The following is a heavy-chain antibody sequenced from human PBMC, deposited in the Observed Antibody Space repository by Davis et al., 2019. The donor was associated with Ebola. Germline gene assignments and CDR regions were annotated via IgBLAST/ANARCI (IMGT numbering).Heavy chain of an antibody. Sequence: GGSLRLSCAASGFTFSSYEMNWVRQAPGKGLEWVSYISGSGSTIYYADSVKGRFTISRGNAKNSLYLQMNSLRDEDTAVYYCARGPEYYDFWSGYLRGEYYYYGMDVWGQGTTVTVSS. CDR1: GFTFSSYE. CDR3: ARGPEYYDFWSGYLRGEYYYYGMDV. CDR2: ISGSGSTI. D-gene: IGHD3-3*01. J-gene: IGHJ6*02. V-gene: IGHV3-48*03.